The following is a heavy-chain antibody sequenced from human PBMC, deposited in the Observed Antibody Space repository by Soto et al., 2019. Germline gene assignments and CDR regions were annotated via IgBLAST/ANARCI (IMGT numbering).Heavy chain of an antibody. CDR2: VFYSGNT. D-gene: IGHD4-4*01. J-gene: IGHJ3*02. CDR3: ASRDYNDAFDI. Sequence: QVQLQESGPGLVKPSETLYLTCTVSGVSISTYYWTWIRQPPGKGLEWIGQVFYSGNTNYNPSLKSRVTISVDASRNQFSLRLSSVTAADTAMYYCASRDYNDAFDIWGQGTLVTVSS. CDR1: GVSISTYY. V-gene: IGHV4-59*01.